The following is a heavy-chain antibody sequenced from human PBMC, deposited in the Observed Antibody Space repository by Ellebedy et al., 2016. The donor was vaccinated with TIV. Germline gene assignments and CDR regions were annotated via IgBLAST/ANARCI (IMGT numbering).Heavy chain of an antibody. CDR3: AREKKVVPAAMISFYYYYYGMDV. J-gene: IGHJ6*02. D-gene: IGHD2-2*01. Sequence: ASVKVSXXASGYTFTSYAMHWVRQAPGQRLEWMGWINAGNGNTKYSQKFQGRVTMTTDTSTSTAYMELRSLRSEDTAVYYCAREKKVVPAAMISFYYYYYGMDVWGQGTTVTVSS. CDR2: INAGNGNT. CDR1: GYTFTSYA. V-gene: IGHV1-3*01.